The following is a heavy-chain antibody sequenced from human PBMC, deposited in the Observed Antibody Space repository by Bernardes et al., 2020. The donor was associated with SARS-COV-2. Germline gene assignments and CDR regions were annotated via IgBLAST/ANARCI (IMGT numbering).Heavy chain of an antibody. D-gene: IGHD6-19*01. V-gene: IGHV3-74*01. CDR3: ARGACSSSGCHSTIDS. CDR2: INVDGSRR. Sequence: GRSLRLSCAASGFSFSRYWMHWVPQAPGKGLMWVSRINVDGSRRDFADSVKGRFTISRDNAKNTVYLEMNSLSAEDTAMYYCARGACSSSGCHSTIDSWGQGTLVTVSS. CDR1: GFSFSRYW. J-gene: IGHJ4*02.